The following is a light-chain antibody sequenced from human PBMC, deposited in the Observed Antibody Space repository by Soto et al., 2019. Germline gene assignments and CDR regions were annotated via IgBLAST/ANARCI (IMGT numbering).Light chain of an antibody. CDR2: NAS. CDR3: QQHRSLPYT. V-gene: IGKV3-20*01. J-gene: IGKJ2*01. CDR1: QSINSQ. Sequence: EIVLTQSPGTLSLSPGERATLSCRASQSINSQLAWHQQKPGQAPRLLIYNASTRVSGIPDRFSGSGSGTDFTLTISRLEPEDFAVYYCQQHRSLPYTFGQGTKLEI.